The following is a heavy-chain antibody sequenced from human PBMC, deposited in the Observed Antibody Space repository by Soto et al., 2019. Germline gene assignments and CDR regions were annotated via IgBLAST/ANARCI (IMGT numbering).Heavy chain of an antibody. CDR2: ISSSSSTI. Sequence: PWGSLRLSCAASGFTFSSYSMNWVRQAPGKGLEWVSYISSSSSTIYYADSVKGRFTISRDNAKNSLYLQMNSLRAEDTAVYYCARDHWFDPWGQGSLVTVSS. CDR3: ARDHWFDP. J-gene: IGHJ5*02. V-gene: IGHV3-48*01. CDR1: GFTFSSYS.